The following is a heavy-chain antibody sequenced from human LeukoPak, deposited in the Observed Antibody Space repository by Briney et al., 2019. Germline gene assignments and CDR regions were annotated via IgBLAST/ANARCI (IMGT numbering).Heavy chain of an antibody. CDR2: INHSGST. D-gene: IGHD6-6*01. CDR1: GGSFSGYY. V-gene: IGHV4-34*01. CDR3: ARVLSSIAARLRNYGMDV. J-gene: IGHJ6*02. Sequence: SETLSLTCAVYGGSFSGYYWSWIRQPPGKGLEWIGEINHSGSTNYNPSLKSRVTISVDTSKNQFSLKLSSVTAADMAMYYCARVLSSIAARLRNYGMDVWGQGTTVTVSS.